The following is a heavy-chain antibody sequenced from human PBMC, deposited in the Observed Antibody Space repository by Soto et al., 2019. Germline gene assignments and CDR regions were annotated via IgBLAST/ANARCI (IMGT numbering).Heavy chain of an antibody. CDR2: ISSSSTYI. CDR3: AKDFYPDRTGFYSDSLDY. Sequence: GGSLRLSCVVSGFSFSTYTMNWVRQAPGKGLEWVSYISSSSTYIHYADSVKGRFTISRDNAKNPLYLQMDSLRAEDTAIYYCAKDFYPDRTGFYSDSLDYWGQGTLVTVSS. CDR1: GFSFSTYT. D-gene: IGHD3-9*01. V-gene: IGHV3-21*03. J-gene: IGHJ4*02.